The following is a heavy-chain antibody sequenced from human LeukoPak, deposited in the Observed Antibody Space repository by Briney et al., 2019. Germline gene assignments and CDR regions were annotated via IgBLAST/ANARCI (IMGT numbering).Heavy chain of an antibody. Sequence: PGGSLRLSCAASGFTFSSYDMHWVRQATGKGLEWVSAIGTAGDTYYPGSVKGRFTISRDNSKNTLYLQMNSLRAEDTAVYYCAKVVRGVPDYWGQGTLVTVSS. D-gene: IGHD3-10*01. V-gene: IGHV3-13*01. CDR2: IGTAGDT. CDR3: AKVVRGVPDY. J-gene: IGHJ4*02. CDR1: GFTFSSYD.